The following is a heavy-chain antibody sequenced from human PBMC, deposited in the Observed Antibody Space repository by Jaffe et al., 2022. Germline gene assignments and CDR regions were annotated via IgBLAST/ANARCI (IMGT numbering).Heavy chain of an antibody. D-gene: IGHD6-19*01. V-gene: IGHV3-23*01. Sequence: EVQLLESGGGLVQPGGSLRLSCAASGFTFSSYAMSWVRQAPGKGLEWVSAISGSGGSTYYADSVKGRFTISRDNSKNTLYLQMNSLRAEDTAVYYCAKDPGIAVADDGWDDAFDIWGQGTMVTVSS. CDR3: AKDPGIAVADDGWDDAFDI. CDR1: GFTFSSYA. CDR2: ISGSGGST. J-gene: IGHJ3*02.